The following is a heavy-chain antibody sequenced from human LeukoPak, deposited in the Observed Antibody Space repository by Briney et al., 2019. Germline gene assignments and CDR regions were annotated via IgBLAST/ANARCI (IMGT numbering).Heavy chain of an antibody. D-gene: IGHD3-22*01. CDR3: ARISVAITFFDY. J-gene: IGHJ4*02. Sequence: PGGSLRLSCAASGFTFDDYAMHWVRQAPGKGLEWVSGISWNSGSIGYADSVKGRFTISRDNAKNSLYLQMNSLRAEDTAVYYCARISVAITFFDYWGQGTLVTVSS. CDR1: GFTFDDYA. CDR2: ISWNSGSI. V-gene: IGHV3-9*01.